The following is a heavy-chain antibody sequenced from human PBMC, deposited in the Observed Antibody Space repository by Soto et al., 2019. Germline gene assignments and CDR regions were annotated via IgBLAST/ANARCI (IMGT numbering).Heavy chain of an antibody. CDR3: ARGEGRLVGTWFDP. J-gene: IGHJ5*02. CDR2: INRSGST. D-gene: IGHD5-12*01. Sequence: LSLTCDVYGGSFSSYYWNWIRQPPGKGLEWLGEINRSGSTNYNPSLEGRATISLDTSKTQFSLKLAPMTAADTAVYYCARGEGRLVGTWFDPWGQGTLVTV. V-gene: IGHV4-34*01. CDR1: GGSFSSYY.